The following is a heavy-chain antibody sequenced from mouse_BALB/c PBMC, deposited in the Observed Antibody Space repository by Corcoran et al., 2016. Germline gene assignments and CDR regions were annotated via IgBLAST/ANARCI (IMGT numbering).Heavy chain of an antibody. Sequence: EVLLQQSGPELVKPGASVKIPCKASGYTFTDYNMDWVKQSHGKSLEWIGDINPNNGGTIYNQKFKGKATLTVDKSSSTAYMELRSLTSEDTAVYYCARSDGNCVRFAYWGQGTPVTVSA. CDR1: GYTFTDYN. J-gene: IGHJ3*01. CDR3: ARSDGNCVRFAY. V-gene: IGHV1-18*01. CDR2: INPNNGGT. D-gene: IGHD2-1*01.